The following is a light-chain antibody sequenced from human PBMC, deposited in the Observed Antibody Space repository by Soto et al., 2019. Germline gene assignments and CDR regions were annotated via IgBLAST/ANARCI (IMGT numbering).Light chain of an antibody. Sequence: DIQMNQYPSTLSASVGDRVTITCRASQSISSWLAWYQQKPGKAPKLLIYKASSLESGVPSRFSGSGSGTEFTLTISSLQPDDFATYYCQQYNSYSRWTFGQGTKVDIK. J-gene: IGKJ1*01. V-gene: IGKV1-5*03. CDR1: QSISSW. CDR2: KAS. CDR3: QQYNSYSRWT.